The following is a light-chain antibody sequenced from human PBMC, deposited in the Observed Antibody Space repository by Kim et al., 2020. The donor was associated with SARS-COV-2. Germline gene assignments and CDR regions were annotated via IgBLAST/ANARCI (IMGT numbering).Light chain of an antibody. V-gene: IGKV3-11*01. CDR1: QSVSSY. CDR3: QQRSNWPLYT. CDR2: DAS. J-gene: IGKJ2*01. Sequence: LSPGERATLSCRASQSVSSYLAWSQQKPGQAPRLLIYDASNRATGIPARFSGSGSGTDFTLTISSLEPEDFAVYYCQQRSNWPLYTFGQGTKLEIK.